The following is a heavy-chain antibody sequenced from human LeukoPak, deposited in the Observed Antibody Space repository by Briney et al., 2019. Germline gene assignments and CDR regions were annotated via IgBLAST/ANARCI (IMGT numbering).Heavy chain of an antibody. D-gene: IGHD6-19*01. CDR3: ARLGSSGWYYYYYMDV. V-gene: IGHV4-59*01. J-gene: IGHJ6*03. CDR1: GGSISSYY. Sequence: SETLSFTCTVSGGSISSYYWSWIRQPPGKGLEWIGYIYYSGSTNYNPSLKSRVTISVDTSKNQFSLKLSSVTAADTAVYYCARLGSSGWYYYYYMDVWGKGTTVTVSS. CDR2: IYYSGST.